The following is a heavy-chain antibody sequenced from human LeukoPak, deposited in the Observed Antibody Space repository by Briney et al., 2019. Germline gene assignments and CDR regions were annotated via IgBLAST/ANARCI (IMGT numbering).Heavy chain of an antibody. V-gene: IGHV3-74*01. CDR1: GFTFSSDW. CDR3: ARTFRQWLVGGIDY. D-gene: IGHD6-19*01. J-gene: IGHJ4*02. CDR2: INSDGSST. Sequence: PGGSLRLSCAASGFTFSSDWMHWVRQAAGKGVVWVSRINSDGSSTSYADSVKGRFTISRDNAKNTLYLQMNSLRAEDTAVYYCARTFRQWLVGGIDYWGQGTLVTVSS.